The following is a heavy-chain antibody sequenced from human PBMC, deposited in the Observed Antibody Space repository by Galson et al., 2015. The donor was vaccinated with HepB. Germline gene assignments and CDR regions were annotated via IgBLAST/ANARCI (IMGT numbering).Heavy chain of an antibody. Sequence: CAISGDSVSSNSAAWNWIRQSPSRGLEWLGRTYYRSKWYNDYAVSVKSRITINPDTSKNQFSLQLNSVTPEDTAVYYCARDQSDSGSLDRGQSWYFDLWGRGTLVTVSS. D-gene: IGHD1-26*01. V-gene: IGHV6-1*01. CDR2: TYYRSKWYN. J-gene: IGHJ2*01. CDR3: ARDQSDSGSLDRGQSWYFDL. CDR1: GDSVSSNSAA.